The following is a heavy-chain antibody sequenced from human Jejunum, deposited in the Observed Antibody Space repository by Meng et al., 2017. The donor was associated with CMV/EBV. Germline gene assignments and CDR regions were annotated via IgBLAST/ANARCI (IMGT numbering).Heavy chain of an antibody. Sequence: NFAMHWVRKAPGKGLEWVTFIRYDGNSEDYADSVKGRFTISRDNSRDTLYLQLNSLRSDDSALYYCAKDQGRGVGSFYYFHGLDVWGQGTTVIVSS. CDR2: IRYDGNSE. CDR3: AKDQGRGVGSFYYFHGLDV. CDR1: NFA. D-gene: IGHD1-26*01. V-gene: IGHV3-30*02. J-gene: IGHJ6*02.